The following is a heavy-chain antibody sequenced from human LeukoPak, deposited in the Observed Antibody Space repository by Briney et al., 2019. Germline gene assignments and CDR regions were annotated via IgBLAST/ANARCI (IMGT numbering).Heavy chain of an antibody. J-gene: IGHJ4*02. D-gene: IGHD3-22*01. Sequence: GGSLRLSCAASGFTFSSYAMSWVRQAPGKGLEWVSYISSSSSTIYYADSVKGRFTISRDNAKNSLYLQMNSLRAEDTAVYYCARADSSGYYYVTPPGYWGQGTLVTVSS. CDR3: ARADSSGYYYVTPPGY. CDR1: GFTFSSYA. V-gene: IGHV3-48*01. CDR2: ISSSSSTI.